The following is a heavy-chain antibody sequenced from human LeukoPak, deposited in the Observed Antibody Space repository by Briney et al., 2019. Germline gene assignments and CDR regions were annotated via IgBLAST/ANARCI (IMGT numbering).Heavy chain of an antibody. CDR2: ISSSSSYI. Sequence: PGGSLRLSCAASGFTFSSYSMNWVRQAPGKGLEWASSISSSSSYIYYADSVKGRFTISRDNAKNSLYLQMNSLRAEDTAVYYCARDNHYDILTGYYTAIDYWGQGTLVTVSS. CDR3: ARDNHYDILTGYYTAIDY. J-gene: IGHJ4*02. D-gene: IGHD3-9*01. V-gene: IGHV3-21*01. CDR1: GFTFSSYS.